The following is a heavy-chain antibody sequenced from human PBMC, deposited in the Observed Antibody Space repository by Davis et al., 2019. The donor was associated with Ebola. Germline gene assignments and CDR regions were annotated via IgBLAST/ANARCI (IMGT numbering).Heavy chain of an antibody. CDR1: GFTFRHYW. J-gene: IGHJ4*02. Sequence: SLITPCAASGFTFRHYWMPWVRQPPGPGLEWVPRIKSDGTITSYADSVKGRFTISRDNAKSTLYLQMNSLRAEDTAVYYCTRDFDWDGGYWGQGSLVTVSS. CDR3: TRDFDWDGGY. V-gene: IGHV3-74*01. D-gene: IGHD3-16*01. CDR2: IKSDGTIT.